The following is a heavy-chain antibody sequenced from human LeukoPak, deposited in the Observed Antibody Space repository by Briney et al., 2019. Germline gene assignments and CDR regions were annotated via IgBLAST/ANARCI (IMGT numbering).Heavy chain of an antibody. CDR2: IHSDGNI. D-gene: IGHD4-23*01. Sequence: PGGSLRLSCAASGLTVSNKFMRWVRQAPGKGLEWVSIIHSDGNIFYADSVKGRFATSRDTSNNRLYLQMNSLRADDTAVYYCAKVGGNVGFWGQGTLVTVSS. CDR1: GLTVSNKF. J-gene: IGHJ4*02. V-gene: IGHV3-53*01. CDR3: AKVGGNVGF.